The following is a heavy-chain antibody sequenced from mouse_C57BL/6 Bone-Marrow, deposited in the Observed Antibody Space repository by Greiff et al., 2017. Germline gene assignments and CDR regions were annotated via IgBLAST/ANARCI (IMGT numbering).Heavy chain of an antibody. CDR2: IDPENGDT. J-gene: IGHJ2*01. CDR1: GFNIKDDY. D-gene: IGHD2-5*01. Sequence: EVQLQQSGAELVRPGASVKLSCTASGFNIKDDYMTWVKQRPEQGLEWIGWIDPENGDTEYASKFQGKATLTADTSSNTAYLQLSSLTSEDTAVYYFTLYSNYVPFDYWGQGTTLTVSS. CDR3: TLYSNYVPFDY. V-gene: IGHV14-4*01.